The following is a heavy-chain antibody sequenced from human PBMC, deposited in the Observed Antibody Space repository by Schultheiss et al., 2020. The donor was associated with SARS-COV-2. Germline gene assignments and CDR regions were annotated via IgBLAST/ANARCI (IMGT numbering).Heavy chain of an antibody. V-gene: IGHV3-21*01. CDR2: ISSSSSYI. J-gene: IGHJ6*03. CDR1: DFTFSSYT. D-gene: IGHD3-3*01. CDR3: ARDLSDFWSGYVWSYYYYYMDV. Sequence: GGSLRLSCAASDFTFSSYTMHWVRQAPGKGLEWVSSISSSSSYIYYADSVKGRFTISRDNAKNSLYLQMNSLRAEDTAVYYCARDLSDFWSGYVWSYYYYYMDVWGKGTTVTVSS.